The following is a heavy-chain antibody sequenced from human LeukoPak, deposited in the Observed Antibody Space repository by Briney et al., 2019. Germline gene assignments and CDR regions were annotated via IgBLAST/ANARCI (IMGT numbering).Heavy chain of an antibody. J-gene: IGHJ6*02. V-gene: IGHV3-23*01. CDR2: ISGSGGST. CDR3: ARGGYCSGGSCYSVRLAYYGMDV. CDR1: GFTFSSYA. D-gene: IGHD2-15*01. Sequence: GGSLRLSCAASGFTFSSYAMSWVRQAPGKGLEWVSAISGSGGSTYYADSVKGRFTISRDNSKNTLYLQMNSLRAEDTAVYYCARGGYCSGGSCYSVRLAYYGMDVWGQGTTVTVSS.